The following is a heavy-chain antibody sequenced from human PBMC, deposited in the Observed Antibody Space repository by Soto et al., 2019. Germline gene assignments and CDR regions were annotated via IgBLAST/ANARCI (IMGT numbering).Heavy chain of an antibody. D-gene: IGHD3-9*01. CDR3: AASRGYDILSSYGD. Sequence: PGGSLRLSCAASGFTFSSYGMHWVRQAPGKGLEWVAVIWYDGSNKYYADSVKGRFTISRDNSKNTLYLQMNSLRAEDTFVYYCAASRGYDILSSYGDWGQGTLVTVSS. CDR1: GFTFSSYG. J-gene: IGHJ4*02. CDR2: IWYDGSNK. V-gene: IGHV3-33*01.